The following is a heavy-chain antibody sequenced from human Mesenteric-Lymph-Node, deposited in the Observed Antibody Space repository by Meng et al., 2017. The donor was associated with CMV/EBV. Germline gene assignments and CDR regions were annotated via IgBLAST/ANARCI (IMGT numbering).Heavy chain of an antibody. V-gene: IGHV3-7*01. CDR1: GFTFSSYW. Sequence: GGSLRLSCAASGFTFSSYWMSWVRQAPGKGLEWVANIKQDGSEKYYVDSVKGRFTISRDNAKNSLYLQMNSLRAEDTAVYYCARAFDDSWNYYGLDVWGQGTTVTVSS. J-gene: IGHJ6*02. CDR2: IKQDGSEK. D-gene: IGHD3-3*01. CDR3: ARAFDDSWNYYGLDV.